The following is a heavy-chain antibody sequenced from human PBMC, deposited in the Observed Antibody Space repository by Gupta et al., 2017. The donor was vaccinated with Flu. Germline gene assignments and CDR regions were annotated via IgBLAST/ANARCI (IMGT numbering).Heavy chain of an antibody. CDR3: VRDLASEVGVRGTRSHFDS. J-gene: IGHJ5*01. CDR2: CKADNGQK. D-gene: IGHD1-7*01. V-gene: IGHV1-3*01. Sequence: LVQSAAEVKKPSGSAKVFCNASGCTFTTYSIHWVRQAPGQRLEWMGWCKADNGQKKYCTNFQGRFTMSGDTSGSTAYSEVKRVRYEEKADYTAVRDLASEVGVRGTRSHFDSWGQGTLVTVSS. CDR1: GCTFTTYS.